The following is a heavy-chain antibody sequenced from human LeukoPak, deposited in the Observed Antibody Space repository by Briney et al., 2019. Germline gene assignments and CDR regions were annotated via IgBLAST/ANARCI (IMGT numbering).Heavy chain of an antibody. J-gene: IGHJ4*02. CDR2: IIPIFGTA. Sequence: GASAKVSCKASGGTFSSYTISRVRQAPGQGVEWMGGIIPIFGTANYAQKLKGRVTITTDESTSTAYMELSSLRSEDTAGYSCARVASRSNYDFWSGQFDYWGQGTLVTVSS. CDR1: GGTFSSYT. CDR3: ARVASRSNYDFWSGQFDY. V-gene: IGHV1-69*05. D-gene: IGHD3-3*01.